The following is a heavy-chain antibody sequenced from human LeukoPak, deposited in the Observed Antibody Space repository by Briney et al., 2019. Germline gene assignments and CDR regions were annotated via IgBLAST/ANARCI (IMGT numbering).Heavy chain of an antibody. J-gene: IGHJ4*02. CDR3: ARGLGYGSGSRVFDY. CDR2: IYPGDSDT. Sequence: GESLKISCKGSGYSFTSYWIGWLRQMPGKGLEWMGIIYPGDSDTSYSPSLQRQVTISADKSISTAYLQWSSLKASDTAMYYCARGLGYGSGSRVFDYWGQGTLVTVSS. V-gene: IGHV5-51*01. CDR1: GYSFTSYW. D-gene: IGHD3-10*01.